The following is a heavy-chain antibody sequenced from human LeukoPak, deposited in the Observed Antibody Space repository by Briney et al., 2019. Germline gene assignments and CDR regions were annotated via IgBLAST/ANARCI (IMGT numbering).Heavy chain of an antibody. CDR3: ASTRFGEFYFDY. Sequence: AETLSLTCAAYGVSFSGYYWSWIRQPPGKGLEWIGEINHSGSTNYNPSLKSRVTISVDTSKNQFSLKLSSVTAADTAVYYCASTRFGEFYFDYWGQGTLVTVSS. V-gene: IGHV4-34*01. CDR2: INHSGST. J-gene: IGHJ4*02. CDR1: GVSFSGYY. D-gene: IGHD3-10*01.